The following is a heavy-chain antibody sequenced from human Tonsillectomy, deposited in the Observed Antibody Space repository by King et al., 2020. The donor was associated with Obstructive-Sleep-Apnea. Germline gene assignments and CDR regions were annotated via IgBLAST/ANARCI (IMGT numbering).Heavy chain of an antibody. CDR1: GGSISNSY. D-gene: IGHD3-10*01. CDR2: FYTSGST. CDR3: ARDSVGWLATGEFSRSFDY. Sequence: QLQESGPGLVKPSETLSLTCTVSGGSISNSYWSWIRQPAGKGLEWIWPFYTSGSTNYNPSLKSRVTMSVDTSKNQFSLKLRSVTAADTAVYYCARDSVGWLATGEFSRSFDYWGQGTLVTVSS. J-gene: IGHJ4*02. V-gene: IGHV4-4*07.